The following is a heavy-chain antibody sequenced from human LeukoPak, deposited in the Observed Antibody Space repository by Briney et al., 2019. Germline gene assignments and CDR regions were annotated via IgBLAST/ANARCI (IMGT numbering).Heavy chain of an antibody. Sequence: SVKVSCKASGGTFSSYAISWVRQAPGQGLEWMGRIIPIFGTANYAQKFQGRVTTTTDETTSTAYMELSSLSSEDTAVYYCAVHDSSGRLDYWGQGTLVTVSS. CDR3: AVHDSSGRLDY. CDR1: GGTFSSYA. J-gene: IGHJ4*02. CDR2: IIPIFGTA. V-gene: IGHV1-69*05. D-gene: IGHD3-22*01.